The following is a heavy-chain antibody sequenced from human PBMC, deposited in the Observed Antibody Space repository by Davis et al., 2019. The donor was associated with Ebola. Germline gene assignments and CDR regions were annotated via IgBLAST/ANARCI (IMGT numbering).Heavy chain of an antibody. D-gene: IGHD4-23*01. Sequence: GESLKISCAASGFTFSSYAMSWVRQAPGKGLEWVSAISGSGGSTYYTDSVKGRFTMSRDNSKNTLYLQMSSLRAEDTAVYYCANPQVGGWGRGTLVTVSS. V-gene: IGHV3-23*01. CDR2: ISGSGGST. J-gene: IGHJ2*01. CDR1: GFTFSSYA. CDR3: ANPQVGG.